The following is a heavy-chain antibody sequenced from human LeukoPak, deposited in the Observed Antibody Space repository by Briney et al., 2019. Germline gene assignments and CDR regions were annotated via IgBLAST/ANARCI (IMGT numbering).Heavy chain of an antibody. V-gene: IGHV5-51*01. J-gene: IGHJ6*03. D-gene: IGHD6-13*01. CDR2: IYPDDSNT. CDR3: ARQGAAGKYYYYYMDV. Sequence: KVSCKASGYNFPIYWIGWVRQMPGQGLEWMGIIYPDDSNTIYGPSFQGQVTISADKSINTAYLEWSSLKASDTAIYYCARQGAAGKYYYYYMDVWGKGTTVTVSS. CDR1: GYNFPIYW.